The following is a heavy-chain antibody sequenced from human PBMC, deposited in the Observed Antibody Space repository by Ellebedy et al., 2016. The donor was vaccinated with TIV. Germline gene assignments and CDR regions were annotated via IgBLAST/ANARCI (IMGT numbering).Heavy chain of an antibody. J-gene: IGHJ4*02. CDR2: IYYSGST. CDR3: ASQGDYDFWSGYY. CDR1: GGSVSSGSYY. V-gene: IGHV4-61*01. Sequence: SETLSLTXTVSGGSVSSGSYYWSWIRQPPGKGLEWIGYIYYSGSTNYNPSLKSRVTISVDTSKNQFSLKLSSVTAADTAVYYCASQGDYDFWSGYYWGQGTLVTVSS. D-gene: IGHD3-3*01.